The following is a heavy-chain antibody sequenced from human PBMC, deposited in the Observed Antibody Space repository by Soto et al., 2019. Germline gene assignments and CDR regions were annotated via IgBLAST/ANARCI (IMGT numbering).Heavy chain of an antibody. CDR3: ARSPAATGTSWFDP. Sequence: ASVKVSCKASGYTFTLYAISCARQAPGQGLEWMGWISAYNGNTNYAQKFQGRVTMTTDTSTSTAYMEVRSLRSDDTAMYYCARSPAATGTSWFDPWGQGTLVTVSS. CDR2: ISAYNGNT. D-gene: IGHD6-13*01. V-gene: IGHV1-18*04. CDR1: GYTFTLYA. J-gene: IGHJ5*02.